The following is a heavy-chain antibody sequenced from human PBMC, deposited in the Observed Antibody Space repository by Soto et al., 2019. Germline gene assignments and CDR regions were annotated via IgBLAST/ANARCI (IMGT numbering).Heavy chain of an antibody. Sequence: GGSLRLSCAASGFTFSSYAMSWVRQAPGKGLEWVSAISCSGGSTYYADSVKGRFTISRDNSKNTLYLQMNSLRAEDTAVYYCAKCPTFWQQLLDYWGQGTLVTVSS. J-gene: IGHJ4*02. CDR3: AKCPTFWQQLLDY. D-gene: IGHD6-13*01. CDR2: ISCSGGST. CDR1: GFTFSSYA. V-gene: IGHV3-23*01.